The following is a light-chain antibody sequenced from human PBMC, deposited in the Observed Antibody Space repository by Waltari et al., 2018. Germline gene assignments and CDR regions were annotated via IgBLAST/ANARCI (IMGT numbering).Light chain of an antibody. CDR1: SSNIGSNY. J-gene: IGLJ2*01. Sequence: QSVLTQPPSASGTTGQRVTISCFGSSSNIGSNYVYWYQQLPGTAPKLLIYRSNQRPSGVPDRFSGSKSGTSASLAISGLRSEDEADYHCAAWDDSLSGVVFGGGTKLTVL. CDR3: AAWDDSLSGVV. V-gene: IGLV1-47*01. CDR2: RSN.